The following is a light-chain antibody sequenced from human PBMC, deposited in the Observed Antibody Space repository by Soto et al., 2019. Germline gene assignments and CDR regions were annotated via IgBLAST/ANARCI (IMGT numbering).Light chain of an antibody. CDR2: GAS. Sequence: EIVLTQSPGALSLSPGDSATLSCRASQSVSSTFLAWYQHKPGRPPRLLIHGASSRATGIPDRFSGSGSGTDFTLTISRLEPEDFAVYYCQQYGSSPITFGQGTRLEI. CDR1: QSVSSTF. CDR3: QQYGSSPIT. J-gene: IGKJ5*01. V-gene: IGKV3-20*01.